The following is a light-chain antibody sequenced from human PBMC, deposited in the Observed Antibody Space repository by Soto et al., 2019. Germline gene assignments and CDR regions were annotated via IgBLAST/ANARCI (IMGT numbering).Light chain of an antibody. Sequence: EIVMTQSPATLSVSPGERATLSCRASQSVSSNLARYQQKPGQAPRLLIYGASTRATGIPARFSGSGSGTEFTLTISSLQSEDFAVYYCQQYNSWHRTFGQGTKVEIK. CDR3: QQYNSWHRT. CDR2: GAS. J-gene: IGKJ1*01. CDR1: QSVSSN. V-gene: IGKV3-15*01.